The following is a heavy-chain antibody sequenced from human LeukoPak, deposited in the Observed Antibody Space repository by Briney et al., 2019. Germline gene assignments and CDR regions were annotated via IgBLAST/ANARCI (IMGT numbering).Heavy chain of an antibody. Sequence: GGSLRLSCAASGFTFSSYWMHWVRQAPGKGLVWVSRINSDGSSTSYADSVKGRFTISRDNAKNTLYLQMNSPRAEDTAVYYCARSYYYDSSGLDYWGQGTLVTVSS. CDR3: ARSYYYDSSGLDY. J-gene: IGHJ4*02. CDR2: INSDGSST. D-gene: IGHD3-22*01. CDR1: GFTFSSYW. V-gene: IGHV3-74*01.